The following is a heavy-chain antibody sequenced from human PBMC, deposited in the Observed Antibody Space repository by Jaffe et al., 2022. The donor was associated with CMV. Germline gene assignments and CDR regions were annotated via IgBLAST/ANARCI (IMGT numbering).Heavy chain of an antibody. CDR1: GFSLSTSGMC. J-gene: IGHJ6*02. CDR3: ARTLFEQQLDRTWVDYGMDV. V-gene: IGHV2-70*01. D-gene: IGHD6-13*01. CDR2: IDWDDDK. Sequence: QVTLRESGPALVKPTQTLTLTCTFSGFSLSTSGMCVSWIRQPPGKALEWLALIDWDDDKYYNTSLKTRLTISKDTSKNQVVLTMTNMDPVDTATYYCARTLFEQQLDRTWVDYGMDVWGPGTTVTVSS.